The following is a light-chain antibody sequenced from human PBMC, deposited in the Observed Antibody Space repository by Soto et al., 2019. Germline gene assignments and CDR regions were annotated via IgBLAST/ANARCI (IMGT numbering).Light chain of an antibody. J-gene: IGKJ4*01. V-gene: IGKV1-39*01. CDR2: AAS. Sequence: DIQMTQSPSSLSASVGDRVTITCRASQNITTYLNWYRQKPGKAPKLLIYAASSLQSGVPSRFSGSGSETEFTLSISSLQPEDFATYFCQQIYSAPLTFGGGTKVEIK. CDR1: QNITTY. CDR3: QQIYSAPLT.